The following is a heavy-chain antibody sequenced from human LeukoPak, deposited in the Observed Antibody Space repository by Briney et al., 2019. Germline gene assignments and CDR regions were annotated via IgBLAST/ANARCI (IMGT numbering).Heavy chain of an antibody. CDR2: IYYSGST. CDR1: GGSISSYY. CDR3: ARGVAGDYYYYYMDV. V-gene: IGHV4-59*01. Sequence: SETLSLTCTVSGGSISSYYWSWILQPPGKGLEWIGYIYYSGSTNYNPSLKSRVTISVDTSKNQFSLKLSSVTAADTAVYYCARGVAGDYYYYYMDVWGKGTTVTVSS. D-gene: IGHD6-19*01. J-gene: IGHJ6*03.